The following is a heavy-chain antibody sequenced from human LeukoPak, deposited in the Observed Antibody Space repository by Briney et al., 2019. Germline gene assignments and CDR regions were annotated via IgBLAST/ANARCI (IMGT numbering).Heavy chain of an antibody. CDR2: IGSNISYI. D-gene: IGHD2-2*01. CDR3: AWCSSTSCPYGMDV. J-gene: IGHJ6*02. Sequence: GGSLRLSCAASGFTFSSYTMNWVRQAPGKGLEWVSSIGSNISYIYYADSMKGRFTISRDNPKNSLYLQMNSLSAEDTAVYYCAWCSSTSCPYGMDVWGQGTTVTVSS. CDR1: GFTFSSYT. V-gene: IGHV3-21*01.